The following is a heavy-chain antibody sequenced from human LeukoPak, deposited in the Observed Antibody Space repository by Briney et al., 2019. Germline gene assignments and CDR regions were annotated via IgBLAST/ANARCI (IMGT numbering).Heavy chain of an antibody. CDR1: GFTFSSYA. J-gene: IGHJ6*02. V-gene: IGHV3-23*01. CDR3: ARGRALGYYGMDV. CDR2: ISSSGSST. Sequence: GGSLRLSCAASGFTFSSYAMTWVRQAPGKGLEWVSGISSSGSSTNYADSVKGRFTISRDNSKNTLYLQMNSLRAEDTAVYYCARGRALGYYGMDVWGQGTTVTVSS.